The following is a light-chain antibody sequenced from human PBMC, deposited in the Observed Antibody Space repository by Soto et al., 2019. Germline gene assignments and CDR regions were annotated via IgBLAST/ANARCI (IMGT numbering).Light chain of an antibody. CDR3: AVWDDSLNAWV. Sequence: QSVLTQPPSASGTPGQRVTISCSGSRSNIGRNTVNWYQQLPGTAPKLLIYSNNQRPSGVPDRFSGSKSGTSASLAISGLQSEDEGDYYCAVWDDSLNAWVFGGGTKLTVL. V-gene: IGLV1-44*01. CDR2: SNN. CDR1: RSNIGRNT. J-gene: IGLJ3*02.